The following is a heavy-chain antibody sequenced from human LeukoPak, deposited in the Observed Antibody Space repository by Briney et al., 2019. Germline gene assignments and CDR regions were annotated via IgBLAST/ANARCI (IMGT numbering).Heavy chain of an antibody. CDR2: SSSSGRYI. CDR3: AKDRSPDSGDPYYFDY. Sequence: GGFLRLSCAASGFTFSTYSMNWVRQTPGKGLDWVSYSSSSGRYIYYADSVKGRFTISRDNAKNSLYLQMNSLRAEDTAVYYCAKDRSPDSGDPYYFDYWGQGTLVTVSS. J-gene: IGHJ4*02. V-gene: IGHV3-21*04. D-gene: IGHD1-26*01. CDR1: GFTFSTYS.